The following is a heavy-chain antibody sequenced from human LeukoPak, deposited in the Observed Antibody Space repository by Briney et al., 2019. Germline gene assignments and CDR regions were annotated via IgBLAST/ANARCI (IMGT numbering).Heavy chain of an antibody. CDR2: INHSGST. CDR3: ARVWNEDYFDY. Sequence: PSETLSLTCAVYGGSFSGYYWSWLRQPPGKGLEWIGEINHSGSTNYNPSLKSRVTISVDTSKNQFSLKLSSVTAADTAVYYCARVWNEDYFDYWGQGTLVTVSS. V-gene: IGHV4-34*01. CDR1: GGSFSGYY. D-gene: IGHD1-1*01. J-gene: IGHJ4*02.